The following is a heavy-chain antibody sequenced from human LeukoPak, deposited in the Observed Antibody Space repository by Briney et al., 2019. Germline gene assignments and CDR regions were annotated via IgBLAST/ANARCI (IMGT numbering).Heavy chain of an antibody. CDR1: GGSFSGYY. Sequence: PSETLSLTCAVYGGSFSGYYWSWIRQPPGKGLEWIGEINHSGSTNYNPSLKSRVTISVDTSKNQFSLKLSSVTAADTAVYYCARYSSSWQDYWGQGTLVTVSS. CDR2: INHSGST. CDR3: ARYSSSWQDY. D-gene: IGHD6-13*01. V-gene: IGHV4-34*01. J-gene: IGHJ4*02.